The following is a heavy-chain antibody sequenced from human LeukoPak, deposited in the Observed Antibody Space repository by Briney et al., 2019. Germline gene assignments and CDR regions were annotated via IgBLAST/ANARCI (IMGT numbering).Heavy chain of an antibody. Sequence: GGSLRLSCAGYGFTFSSYWMNWVRQAPGKGLEWVANINQDVVDSVKGRFTISRYNAKNSLYLQVNSLRAEDTAVYYCARGTLLPGIDYWGQGTLVTVSS. CDR3: ARGTLLPGIDY. CDR1: GFTFSSYW. D-gene: IGHD1-26*01. CDR2: INQDV. J-gene: IGHJ4*02. V-gene: IGHV3-7*01.